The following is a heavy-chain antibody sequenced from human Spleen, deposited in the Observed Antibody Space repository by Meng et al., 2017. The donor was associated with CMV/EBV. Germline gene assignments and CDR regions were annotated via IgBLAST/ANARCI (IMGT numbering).Heavy chain of an antibody. CDR1: GFTFDDYA. J-gene: IGHJ4*02. V-gene: IGHV3-20*04. D-gene: IGHD2-15*01. CDR3: ARVYCSRGSCSFDY. CDR2: IGATAGGT. Sequence: GESLKISCAASGFTFDDYAMSWVRQAPGKGLEWVSSIGATAGGTYYADSVKGRFTISRDSAKNSLYLQMNSLRAEDTAIYYCARVYCSRGSCSFDYWGQGSLVTVSS.